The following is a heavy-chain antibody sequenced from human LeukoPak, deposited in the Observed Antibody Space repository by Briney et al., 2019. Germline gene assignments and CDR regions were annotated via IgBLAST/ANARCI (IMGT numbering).Heavy chain of an antibody. Sequence: GGSLRVSCAASGFTFSSYAMSWVRQAPGKGLEWVSAISGSGGSTYYADSVKGRFTISRDNSKNTLYLQMNSLRAEDTAVYYCAKAGYSNLPYSWFDPWGQGTLVTVSS. CDR1: GFTFSSYA. CDR3: AKAGYSNLPYSWFDP. D-gene: IGHD4-11*01. CDR2: ISGSGGST. J-gene: IGHJ5*02. V-gene: IGHV3-23*01.